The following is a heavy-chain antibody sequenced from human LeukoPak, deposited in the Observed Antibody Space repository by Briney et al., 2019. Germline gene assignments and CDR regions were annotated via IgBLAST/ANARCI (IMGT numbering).Heavy chain of an antibody. CDR2: TSGSGGST. D-gene: IGHD6-13*01. CDR3: AKGSIAAAAPYYFDY. Sequence: GGSLRLSCAASGFTFNSYAMSWVRQAPGKGLEWVSATSGSGGSTYYADSVKGRFTISRDNSKNTLYLQMNSLRAEDTAVYYCAKGSIAAAAPYYFDYWGQGTLVTVSS. J-gene: IGHJ4*02. V-gene: IGHV3-23*01. CDR1: GFTFNSYA.